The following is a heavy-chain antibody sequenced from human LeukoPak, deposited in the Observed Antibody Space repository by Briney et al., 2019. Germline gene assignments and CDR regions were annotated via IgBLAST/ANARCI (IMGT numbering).Heavy chain of an antibody. Sequence: SETVSLTCTVSGGSISSYYWSWIRQPPGKGLEWIGYIYYTGNTNYNPSLKSRVTISADTSKNQFSLKLSSVTAADTAVYYCARGIRDSSGYYYVRHFDLWGRGTLVAVSS. V-gene: IGHV4-59*01. J-gene: IGHJ2*01. CDR3: ARGIRDSSGYYYVRHFDL. D-gene: IGHD3-22*01. CDR1: GGSISSYY. CDR2: IYYTGNT.